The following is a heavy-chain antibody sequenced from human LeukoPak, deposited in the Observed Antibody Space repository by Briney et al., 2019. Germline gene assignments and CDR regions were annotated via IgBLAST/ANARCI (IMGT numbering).Heavy chain of an antibody. D-gene: IGHD5-18*01. V-gene: IGHV3-30*18. J-gene: IGHJ6*04. CDR1: GFTFSSDG. Sequence: TGGSLRLSCAASGFTFSSDGMHWVRQAPGKGLEWVALISYDGSKKYYADSVKGRLTISRDNPKNTLYLQMNSLRAEDTAVYYCAKDPYSHYYYYGMDVWGKGTTVTVSS. CDR3: AKDPYSHYYYYGMDV. CDR2: ISYDGSKK.